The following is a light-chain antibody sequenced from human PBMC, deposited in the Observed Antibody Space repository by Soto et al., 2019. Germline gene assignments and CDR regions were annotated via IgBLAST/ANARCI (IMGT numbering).Light chain of an antibody. Sequence: QLVLTQSPSASASLGASVKLTCALSSGPSSYAIAWHQQQPEKGPRALMKLNSDGSHTRGDGIPDRFSGSSSVAERYLTISSLQSEDEADYYCQTWGTGILVFGGGTKLTVL. V-gene: IGLV4-69*01. J-gene: IGLJ3*02. CDR3: QTWGTGILV. CDR1: SGPSSYA. CDR2: LNSDGSH.